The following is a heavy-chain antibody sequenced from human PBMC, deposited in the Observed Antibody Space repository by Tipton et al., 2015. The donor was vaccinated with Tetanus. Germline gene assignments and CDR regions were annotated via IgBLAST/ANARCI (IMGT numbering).Heavy chain of an antibody. CDR2: ISYDGSNK. J-gene: IGHJ3*02. V-gene: IGHV3-30*18. Sequence: SLRLSCAASGFTFSSYGMHWVRQAPGKGLEWVAVISYDGSNKYYADSVKGRFTISRDNSKNTLYLQMNSLRAEDTAVYYCAKVEGIAAAGTVGAFDIWGQGTMVTVSS. CDR1: GFTFSSYG. D-gene: IGHD6-13*01. CDR3: AKVEGIAAAGTVGAFDI.